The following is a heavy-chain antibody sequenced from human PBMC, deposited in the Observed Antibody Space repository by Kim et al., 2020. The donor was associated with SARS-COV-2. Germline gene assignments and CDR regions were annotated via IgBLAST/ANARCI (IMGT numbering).Heavy chain of an antibody. CDR3: ARQNPGVGIAAVTAGGFDP. CDR1: GFTFSSYW. D-gene: IGHD6-13*01. V-gene: IGHV3-7*01. CDR2: IKQDGSEK. J-gene: IGHJ5*02. Sequence: GGSLRLSCAASGFTFSSYWMSWVRQAPGKGLEWVANIKQDGSEKYYVDSVKGRFTISRDNAKNSLYLQMNSLRAEDTAVYYCARQNPGVGIAAVTAGGFDPWGQGTLVTVSS.